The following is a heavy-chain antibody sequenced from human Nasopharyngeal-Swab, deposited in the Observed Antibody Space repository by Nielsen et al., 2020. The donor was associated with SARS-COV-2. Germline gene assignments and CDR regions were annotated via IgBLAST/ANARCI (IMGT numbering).Heavy chain of an antibody. J-gene: IGHJ5*02. CDR1: GGSVSSGSYY. V-gene: IGHV4-61*01. CDR2: IYYSGST. Sequence: SETSLTCTVSGGSVSSGSYYWSWIRQPPGKGLEWIGYIYYSGSTNYNPSLKSRVTISVDTSKNQFSLKLSTVTAADTAVYYCARANGDYLEDWFDPWGQGTLVTVSS. CDR3: ARANGDYLEDWFDP. D-gene: IGHD4-17*01.